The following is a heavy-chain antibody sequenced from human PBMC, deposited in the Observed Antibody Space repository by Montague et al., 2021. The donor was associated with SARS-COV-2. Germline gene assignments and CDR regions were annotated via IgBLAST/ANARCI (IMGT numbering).Heavy chain of an antibody. CDR3: ARSVETTVVTHFDY. Sequence: TLSLTCTVSGGSISSGGYYWSWIRQHPGQGLEWIGYIYYSGGAYYNPSLKSRVTISVDTSKNQFSLKLTSVTAADTAVYYCARSVETTVVTHFDYWGQGTLVTVSS. J-gene: IGHJ4*02. V-gene: IGHV4-31*03. CDR1: GGSISSGGYY. D-gene: IGHD4-23*01. CDR2: IYYSGGA.